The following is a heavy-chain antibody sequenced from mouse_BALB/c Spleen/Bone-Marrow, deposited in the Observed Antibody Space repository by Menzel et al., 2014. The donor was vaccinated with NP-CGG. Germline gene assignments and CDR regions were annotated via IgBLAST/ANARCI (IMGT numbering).Heavy chain of an antibody. CDR2: IYPSDNYT. CDR3: TRTYEYFDY. D-gene: IGHD2-3*01. Sequence: QVQLQQPGAELVRPGASVKLSCKTSGYTFTCYWINWVKQRPGQGLEWIGNIYPSDNYTNYNQKFKDKATLTVDISSTTAYMQLSSPTSEDSAVYYCTRTYEYFDYWGQGTTLTVSS. V-gene: IGHV1-69*02. J-gene: IGHJ2*01. CDR1: GYTFTCYW.